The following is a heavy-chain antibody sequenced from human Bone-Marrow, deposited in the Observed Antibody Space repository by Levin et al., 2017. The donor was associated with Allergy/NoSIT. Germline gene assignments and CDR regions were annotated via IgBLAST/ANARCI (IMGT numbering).Heavy chain of an antibody. CDR1: GFTFSSCA. CDR2: ITGSGGST. V-gene: IGHV3-23*01. Sequence: PSETLSLTCAASGFTFSSCAMSWVRQAPGKGLEWVSLITGSGGSTYYADSVKGRFIISRDNSKNTLYLQMNSLRAEDTAVYYCAKDRRYSSGWNAFDIWGQGTMVTVSS. J-gene: IGHJ3*02. CDR3: AKDRRYSSGWNAFDI. D-gene: IGHD6-19*01.